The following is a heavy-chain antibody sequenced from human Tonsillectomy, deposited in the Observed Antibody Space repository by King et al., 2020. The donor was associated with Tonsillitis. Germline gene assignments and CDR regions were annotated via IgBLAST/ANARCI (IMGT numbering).Heavy chain of an antibody. J-gene: IGHJ6*03. D-gene: IGHD3-3*01. V-gene: IGHV4-59*08. CDR1: GGSISSYY. CDR3: ARRDYDFWSGPTEDYYYYYMDV. CDR2: IYYSGST. Sequence: MQLQESGPGLVKPSETLSLTCTVSGGSISSYYWSWIRQPPGKGLEWIGYIYYSGSTNYNPSLQSRVTISVDTSKNQFSLKLSSVTAADTAVYYCARRDYDFWSGPTEDYYYYYMDVWGKGTTVTVSS.